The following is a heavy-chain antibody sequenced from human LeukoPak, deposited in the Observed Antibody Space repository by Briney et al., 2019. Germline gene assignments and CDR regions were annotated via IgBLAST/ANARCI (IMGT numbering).Heavy chain of an antibody. J-gene: IGHJ4*02. CDR3: RRGPSWSYWGFDS. CDR2: INYSGSTI. V-gene: IGHV3-11*01. D-gene: IGHD1-26*01. CDR1: GFTFSDYY. Sequence: PGGSLRLSCAASGFTFSDYYATWIRQAPGKGLEWVSYINYSGSTIYYADSVKGRFTDSRDNARNSLYLQMNSLRADDVAVYYWRRGPSWSYWGFDSWGQGTLVTVSS.